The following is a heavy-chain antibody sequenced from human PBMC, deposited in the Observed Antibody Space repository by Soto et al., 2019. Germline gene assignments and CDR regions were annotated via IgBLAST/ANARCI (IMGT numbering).Heavy chain of an antibody. CDR1: GFTFSTYW. CDR2: IKEDGSEK. Sequence: EGQLVESGGGLVQPGGSLRLSCAASGFTFSTYWMSWVRQPPGMGLEWVAQIKEDGSEKYYVASVRGRFTIARDIAKKSLYLQMNSLRAADTAVYYCSRDGVGSSRAMFDYWGQGTEVTVSS. V-gene: IGHV3-7*01. CDR3: SRDGVGSSRAMFDY. J-gene: IGHJ4*02. D-gene: IGHD6-13*01.